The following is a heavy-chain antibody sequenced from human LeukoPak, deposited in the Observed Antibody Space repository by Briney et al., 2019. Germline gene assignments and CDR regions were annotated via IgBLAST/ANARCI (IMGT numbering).Heavy chain of an antibody. V-gene: IGHV4-34*01. CDR3: ARTVSNSDWPYYFDY. Sequence: SETLSLVCAVYGGSFSGFYWSWIRQSPEKGLEGIGEINHSGTTNYNPSLDSRGTITIDTSKSQFSLKLSSVTAADTAVYYCARTVSNSDWPYYFDYWGQGIPVTVSS. CDR2: INHSGTT. CDR1: GGSFSGFY. J-gene: IGHJ4*02. D-gene: IGHD3-9*01.